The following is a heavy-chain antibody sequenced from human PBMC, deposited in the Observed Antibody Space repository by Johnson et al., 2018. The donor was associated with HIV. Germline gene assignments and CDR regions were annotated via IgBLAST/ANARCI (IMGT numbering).Heavy chain of an antibody. D-gene: IGHD6-19*01. CDR3: TTLGWYDAFDI. CDR1: GFTFGDYA. J-gene: IGHJ3*02. CDR2: IRSKAYGGTT. V-gene: IGHV3-49*03. Sequence: VQLVESGGDLVQPGRSLRLSCTASGFTFGDYAMNWFRQAPGKGLEWVGVIRSKAYGGTTRYAASVKGRFIISRDDSKNTLYLQMNSLKTEDTAVYYCTTLGWYDAFDIWGQGTMVTVSS.